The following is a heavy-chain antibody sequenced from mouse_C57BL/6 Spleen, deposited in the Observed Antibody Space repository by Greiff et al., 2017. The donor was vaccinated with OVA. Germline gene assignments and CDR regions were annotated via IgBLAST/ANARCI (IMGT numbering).Heavy chain of an antibody. CDR3: VSVITTERYYYAMDY. V-gene: IGHV10-1*01. CDR1: GFSFNTYA. J-gene: IGHJ4*01. D-gene: IGHD1-1*01. CDR2: IRSKSNNYAT. Sequence: EVKLMESGGGLVQPKGSLKLSCAASGFSFNTYAMNWVRQAPGKGLEWVARIRSKSNNYATYYADSVKDRFTISRDDSESMLYLQMNNLKTEDTAMYYCVSVITTERYYYAMDYWGQGTSVTVSS.